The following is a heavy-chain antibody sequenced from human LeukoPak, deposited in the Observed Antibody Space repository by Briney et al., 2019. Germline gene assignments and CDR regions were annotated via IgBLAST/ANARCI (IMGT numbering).Heavy chain of an antibody. CDR1: GGTFSSYA. Sequence: SVKVSCKASGGTFSSYAISWVRQAPGQGLEWMGGIIPIFGTANYAQKFQGRVTITADKSTSTAYMELSSLRSEDTAVYYCARGRGGWLHYYFDYWGQGTLVTVSS. V-gene: IGHV1-69*06. D-gene: IGHD5-24*01. CDR2: IIPIFGTA. CDR3: ARGRGGWLHYYFDY. J-gene: IGHJ4*02.